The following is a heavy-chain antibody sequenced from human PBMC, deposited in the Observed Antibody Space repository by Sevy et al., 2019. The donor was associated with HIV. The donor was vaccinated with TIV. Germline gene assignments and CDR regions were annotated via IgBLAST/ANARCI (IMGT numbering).Heavy chain of an antibody. CDR2: ISWNGGAI. V-gene: IGHV3-9*01. Sequence: GGCLRLSCAASEFIFDDYAMHWVRQVPGRGLQWVSGISWNGGAIDYMDTVKGRFAMSRDNAKNSLYLQMNNLRLEDTALYYCAKDRRYSYSSIDFWGQGTLVTVSS. CDR1: EFIFDDYA. CDR3: AKDRRYSYSSIDF. D-gene: IGHD5-18*01. J-gene: IGHJ4*02.